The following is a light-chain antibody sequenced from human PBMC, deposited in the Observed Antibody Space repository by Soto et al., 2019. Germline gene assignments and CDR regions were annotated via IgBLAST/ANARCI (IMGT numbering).Light chain of an antibody. V-gene: IGLV4-69*01. Sequence: QSVLTQSPSASASLGASVKLTCTLSSGHSSYAIAWHQQQPEKGPRYLMKLNSDGSHSKGDGIPDRFSGSSSGAERYLTISSLLSEDEADYYCQTWGTGIRVFGGGTKLTVL. CDR2: LNSDGSH. J-gene: IGLJ3*02. CDR3: QTWGTGIRV. CDR1: SGHSSYA.